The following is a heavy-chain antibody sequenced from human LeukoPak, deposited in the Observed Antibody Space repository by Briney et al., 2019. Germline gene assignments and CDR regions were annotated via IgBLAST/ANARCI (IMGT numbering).Heavy chain of an antibody. CDR1: GYTFTSCF. V-gene: IGHV1-18*01. Sequence: ASVKVSCKASGYTFTSCFISWLRQPPGQGLEWMGWISAYNGNTNYAQKLQGRVTITTDTSTSTAYMELRSLRSDDTAVYYCAREDGVAAAVMDYWGQGTLVTVSS. CDR2: ISAYNGNT. CDR3: AREDGVAAAVMDY. D-gene: IGHD6-13*01. J-gene: IGHJ4*02.